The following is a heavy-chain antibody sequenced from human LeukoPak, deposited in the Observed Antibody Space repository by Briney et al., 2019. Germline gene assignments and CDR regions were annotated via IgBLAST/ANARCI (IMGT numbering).Heavy chain of an antibody. CDR3: AREGLYSSTLTAFDI. J-gene: IGHJ3*02. CDR1: GFTFSSYA. Sequence: GGSLRLSCAASGFTFSSYAMPWVRQAPGTGLEWVAVISYDGSNKYYADSVKGRFTISRDNSKNTLYLQMNSLRAEDTAVYYCAREGLYSSTLTAFDIWGQGTMVTVSS. CDR2: ISYDGSNK. V-gene: IGHV3-30*04. D-gene: IGHD6-13*01.